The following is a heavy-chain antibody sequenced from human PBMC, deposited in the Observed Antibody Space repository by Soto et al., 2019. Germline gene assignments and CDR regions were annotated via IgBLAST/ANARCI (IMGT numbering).Heavy chain of an antibody. Sequence: PGGSLRLSCAASGFTFTRYSMNWVRQAPGKGLEWVSSISSTTNYIHYADSMKGRFTVSRDNAKNSVYLEMNSLSAEDTALYYCARESEDLTSNFDYWGQGALVTVSS. CDR2: ISSTTNYI. V-gene: IGHV3-21*01. CDR1: GFTFTRYS. J-gene: IGHJ4*02. CDR3: ARESEDLTSNFDY.